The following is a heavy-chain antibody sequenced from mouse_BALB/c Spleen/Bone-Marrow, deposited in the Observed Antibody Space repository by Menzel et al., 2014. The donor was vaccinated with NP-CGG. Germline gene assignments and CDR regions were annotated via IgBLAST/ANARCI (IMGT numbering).Heavy chain of an antibody. CDR1: GYTFTDYV. Sequence: VKLVESGPELVKPGASVKMSCKASGYTFTDYVISWVKQRTGQGLEWIGEIYPGSGSTYYNEKFEGKATLTADKSSNTAYMQLSSLTSEDSAVYFCANGVDYWGQGTTLTVSS. CDR3: ANGVDY. V-gene: IGHV1-77*01. J-gene: IGHJ2*01. CDR2: IYPGSGST.